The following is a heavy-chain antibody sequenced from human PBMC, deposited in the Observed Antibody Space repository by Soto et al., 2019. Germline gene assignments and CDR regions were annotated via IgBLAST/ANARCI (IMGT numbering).Heavy chain of an antibody. CDR2: IYHSGNT. Sequence: QVQLQESGPGLVKPSETLSLTCTVSGDSISNYYWSWIRQAPGKGLEWIGFIYHSGNTNYNPSLKSRVTMSIDPSKSQFSLKLNSVTAADTAVYYCARDQGIASSGPFDYWGPGTLVTVSS. CDR1: GDSISNYY. J-gene: IGHJ4*02. CDR3: ARDQGIASSGPFDY. V-gene: IGHV4-59*01. D-gene: IGHD6-13*01.